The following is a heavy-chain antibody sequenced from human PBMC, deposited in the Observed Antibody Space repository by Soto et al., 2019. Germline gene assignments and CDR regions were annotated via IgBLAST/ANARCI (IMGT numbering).Heavy chain of an antibody. CDR2: ISYDGSNK. J-gene: IGHJ4*02. Sequence: GGSLRLSCAASGFTFSSYAMHWVRQAPGKGLEWVAVISYDGSNKYYADSVKGRFTISRDNSKNTLYLQMNSLRAEDTAVYYCARSPDLAFSYSFDYWGQGTLVTVSS. CDR1: GFTFSSYA. V-gene: IGHV3-30*04. D-gene: IGHD2-2*01. CDR3: ARSPDLAFSYSFDY.